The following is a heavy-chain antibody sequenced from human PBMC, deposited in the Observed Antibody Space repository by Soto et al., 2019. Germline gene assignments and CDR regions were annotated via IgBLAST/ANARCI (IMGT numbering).Heavy chain of an antibody. J-gene: IGHJ3*02. V-gene: IGHV3-23*01. CDR2: ISGSGGST. Sequence: EVQLLESGGGLVQPGGSLRLSCAASGFTFSSYAMSWVRQAPGKGLEWVSAISGSGGSTYYADCVKGRFTISRDNSKNTLYLQMNSLRAEDTAVYYCAKAGGATDAFDIWGQGTMVTVSS. CDR3: AKAGGATDAFDI. CDR1: GFTFSSYA. D-gene: IGHD1-26*01.